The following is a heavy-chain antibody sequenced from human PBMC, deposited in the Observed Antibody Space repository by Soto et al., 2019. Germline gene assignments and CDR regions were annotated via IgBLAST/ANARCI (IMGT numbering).Heavy chain of an antibody. D-gene: IGHD3-3*01. CDR3: ARVPFGHYDFWSGYSYYYYYGMDV. CDR1: GYTFTSYG. CDR2: ISAYNGNT. Sequence: QVQLVQSGAEVKKPGASVKVSCKASGYTFTSYGISWVRQAPGQGLEWMEWISAYNGNTNYAQKLQGRVTMTPDTSTSTAYMELRSLRSDDTAVYYCARVPFGHYDFWSGYSYYYYYGMDVWGQGTTVTVSS. J-gene: IGHJ6*02. V-gene: IGHV1-18*04.